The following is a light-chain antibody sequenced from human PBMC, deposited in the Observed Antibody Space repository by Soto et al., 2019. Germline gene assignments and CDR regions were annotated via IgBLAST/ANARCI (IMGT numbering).Light chain of an antibody. V-gene: IGKV1-12*01. CDR1: QGINSW. CDR2: AAS. J-gene: IGKJ1*01. CDR3: QQANSFPRT. Sequence: DIQMTQSTSFVSASVGDRITITCRASQGINSWLAWYQQKPGKAPKLLIFAASTLQSGVPSRFSGSGSGTDFTLTINSLQPEDFATYYCQQANSFPRTFGQGTKVEIK.